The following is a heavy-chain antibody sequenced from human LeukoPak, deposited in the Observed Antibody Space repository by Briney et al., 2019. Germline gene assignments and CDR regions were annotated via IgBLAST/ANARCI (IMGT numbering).Heavy chain of an antibody. V-gene: IGHV3-33*08. Sequence: PGVSLRLYCAASGFTFSSCGMHCVRQDPGPWLQWVAVIWYDGTNKYYADSVKGRFTISRDNSKNTLYLQMNSLRAEDTAVYYCARGRDGYNWIDYWGQGTLVTVSS. CDR2: IWYDGTNK. CDR3: ARGRDGYNWIDY. J-gene: IGHJ4*02. D-gene: IGHD5-24*01. CDR1: GFTFSSCG.